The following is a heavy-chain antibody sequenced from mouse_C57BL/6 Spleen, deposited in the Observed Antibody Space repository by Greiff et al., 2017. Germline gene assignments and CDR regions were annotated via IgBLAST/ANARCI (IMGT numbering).Heavy chain of an antibody. V-gene: IGHV5-17*01. Sequence: DVKLVESGGGLVKPGGSLKLSCAASGFTFSAYGMHWVRQAPEKGLEWVAYISSGSSTIYYADTVKGRFTISRDNAKNTLFLQMTSLRSEDTAMYYCARGRDGYYGAMDYWGQGTSVTVAS. CDR2: ISSGSSTI. CDR1: GFTFSAYG. CDR3: ARGRDGYYGAMDY. J-gene: IGHJ4*01. D-gene: IGHD2-3*01.